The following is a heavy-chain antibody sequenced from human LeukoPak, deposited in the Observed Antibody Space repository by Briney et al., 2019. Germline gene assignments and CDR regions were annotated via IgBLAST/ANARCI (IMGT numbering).Heavy chain of an antibody. Sequence: PSETLSLTCTVSGGSISSSSYYWGWIRQPPGKGLEWIGSIYYNGSTYYNPSLKSRVTISVDTSKNQFSLKLSSVTAADTAVYYCARLVGYYYYMDVWGKGTTVTVSS. CDR1: GGSISSSSYY. J-gene: IGHJ6*03. CDR2: IYYNGST. V-gene: IGHV4-39*01. CDR3: ARLVGYYYYMDV.